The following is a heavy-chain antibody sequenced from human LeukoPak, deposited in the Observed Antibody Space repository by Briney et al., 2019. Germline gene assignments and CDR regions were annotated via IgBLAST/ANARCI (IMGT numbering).Heavy chain of an antibody. D-gene: IGHD3-22*01. J-gene: IGHJ4*02. V-gene: IGHV1-69*05. CDR3: ASNFFTSGYYYPFDY. Sequence: SVKVSCKASGGTFSSCAFSWVRQAPGQGLERMGAIVAMFGTTSYAQKFQGRVTITTDEATSTAFMELSSRRSEDTAVYFCASNFFTSGYYYPFDYWGQGTLVTVSS. CDR2: IVAMFGTT. CDR1: GGTFSSCA.